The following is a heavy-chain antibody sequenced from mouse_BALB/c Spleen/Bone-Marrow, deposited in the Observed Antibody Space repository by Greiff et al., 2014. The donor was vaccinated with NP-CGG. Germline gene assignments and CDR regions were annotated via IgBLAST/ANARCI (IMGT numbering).Heavy chain of an antibody. CDR2: IDPANGNT. Sequence: VQLQQPGAELVRPGASVKLSCTASGFNIKDTYMHWVKQRPEQGLEWIGRIDPANGNTKYDPKFQGKATITADTSSNTAYLQLSSPTSEDTAVYYCARWEYYAMDYWGQGTSVTVSS. V-gene: IGHV14-3*02. CDR1: GFNIKDTY. J-gene: IGHJ4*01. D-gene: IGHD4-1*01. CDR3: ARWEYYAMDY.